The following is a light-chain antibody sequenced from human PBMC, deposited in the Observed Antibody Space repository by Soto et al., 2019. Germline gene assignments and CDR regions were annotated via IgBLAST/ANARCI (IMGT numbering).Light chain of an antibody. CDR1: QDVGRY. CDR3: QHYKNSPWT. CDR2: GES. V-gene: IGKV1-8*01. Sequence: AIRMTQSPSSLSASAGDRVAIACRASQDVGRYLAWYQQKPGQAPKLLIYGESTLQSGVPSRFSGGGSGTDFTLTISCLQSEDFATYYCQHYKNSPWTFGQGTKVEIK. J-gene: IGKJ1*01.